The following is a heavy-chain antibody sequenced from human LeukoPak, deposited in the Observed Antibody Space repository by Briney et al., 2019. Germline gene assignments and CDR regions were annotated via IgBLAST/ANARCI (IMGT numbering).Heavy chain of an antibody. CDR1: GFTFSSYE. Sequence: GGSLRLSCAASGFTFSSYEMNWVRQAPGKGLEWVSYIRGNGSPIYYADSVKGRFTISRDNSKNSLFLQLNSLRADDTAVYYFLRDAEFSYGYYF. CDR3: LRDAEFSYGYYF. J-gene: IGHJ4*01. CDR2: IRGNGSPI. D-gene: IGHD5-18*01. V-gene: IGHV3-48*03.